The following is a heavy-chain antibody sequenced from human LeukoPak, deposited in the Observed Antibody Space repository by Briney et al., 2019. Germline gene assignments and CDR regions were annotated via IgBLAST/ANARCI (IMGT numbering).Heavy chain of an antibody. CDR1: GYTFTSQY. CDR3: ARVIPDSSGYYYFDY. V-gene: IGHV1-46*01. CDR2: INPSGGST. J-gene: IGHJ4*02. D-gene: IGHD3-22*01. Sequence: ASVTVSCKASGYTFTSQYIHWVRQAPGQGLEWMGIINPSGGSTSYAQKFQGRVTMTRDTSTSTVYMELSSLRFEDTAVYYCARVIPDSSGYYYFDYWGQGTLVTVSS.